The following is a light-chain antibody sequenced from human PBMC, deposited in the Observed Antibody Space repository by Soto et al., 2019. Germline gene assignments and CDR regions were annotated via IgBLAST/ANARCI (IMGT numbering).Light chain of an antibody. V-gene: IGKV3-11*01. CDR1: KSVGSY. Sequence: EIVLTQSPATLSLSPGERATLSCRASKSVGSYLAWYQQKPGQAPRLLIYDASNRATGIPARFSGSGSGTDFTLTISSLEPEDFAVYYCQQRSNWPPVFTFGPGTKVDIK. CDR2: DAS. J-gene: IGKJ3*01. CDR3: QQRSNWPPVFT.